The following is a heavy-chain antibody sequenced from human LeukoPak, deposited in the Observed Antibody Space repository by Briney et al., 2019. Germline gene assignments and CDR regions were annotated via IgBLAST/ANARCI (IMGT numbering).Heavy chain of an antibody. CDR1: GFTFNTYW. V-gene: IGHV3-74*01. CDR3: TRDQAFWWKPVGNFDL. Sequence: PGGSLRLSCAASGFTFNTYWMHWVRQAPGEGLVWVSRINFDGTTTNYADSVKGRFTTSRDNTQNTVYLQLTSLRAEDTAVYYCTRDQAFWWKPVGNFDLWGRGTLVTVSS. J-gene: IGHJ2*01. CDR2: INFDGTTT. D-gene: IGHD2-21*01.